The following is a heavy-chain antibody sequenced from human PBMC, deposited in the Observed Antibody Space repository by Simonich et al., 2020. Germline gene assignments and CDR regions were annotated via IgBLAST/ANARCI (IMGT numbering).Heavy chain of an antibody. CDR2: VCPCASDT. CDR1: GYSFTSYW. J-gene: IGHJ3*02. CDR3: ARQLNDFDI. V-gene: IGHV5-51*01. Sequence: EVQLVQSGAEVKKPGESLKISCKGSGYSFTSYWIGGLRQMPGKGLEWLGIVCPCASDTRSIPSVQAQVTISADKSISTAYLQWSSLKASDTAMYYCARQLNDFDIWGQGTMVTVSS. D-gene: IGHD1-1*01.